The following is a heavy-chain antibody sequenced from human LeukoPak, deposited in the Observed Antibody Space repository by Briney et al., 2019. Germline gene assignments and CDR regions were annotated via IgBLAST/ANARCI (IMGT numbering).Heavy chain of an antibody. CDR2: ISFDGSNK. D-gene: IGHD3-16*01. J-gene: IGHJ5*02. CDR3: AKRRSRNMITFGGVENWFDP. Sequence: PGGSLRLSCAASGFTFSGYDMHWVRQAPGKGLEWVAVISFDGSNKYYADSVKGRFTISRDNSKNTLYLQMNSLRAEDTAVYYCAKRRSRNMITFGGVENWFDPWGQGTLVTVSS. CDR1: GFTFSGYD. V-gene: IGHV3-30*18.